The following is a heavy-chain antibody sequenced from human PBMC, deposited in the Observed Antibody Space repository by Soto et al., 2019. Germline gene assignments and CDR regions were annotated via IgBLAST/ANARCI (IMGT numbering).Heavy chain of an antibody. CDR3: ARLEGLATISYYFDF. CDR2: IYYSGST. J-gene: IGHJ4*02. CDR1: GGSISSSNYY. Sequence: QLQLQESGPGLVKPSEALSLTCTVSGGSISSSNYYWGWIRQPPGKGLEWIGSIYYSGSTYYNTSLKSRVTISIDKSKNQFSLKLSSLTAADTAVYYCARLEGLATISYYFDFWGQGTLVTVSS. D-gene: IGHD3-9*01. V-gene: IGHV4-39*01.